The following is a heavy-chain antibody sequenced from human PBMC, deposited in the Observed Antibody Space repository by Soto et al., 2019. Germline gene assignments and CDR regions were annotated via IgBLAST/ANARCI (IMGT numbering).Heavy chain of an antibody. CDR2: ISSTSSYI. CDR1: GFTFSSYS. V-gene: IGHV3-21*01. J-gene: IGHJ4*02. Sequence: GGSLRLSCAASGFTFSSYSMNWVRQAPGKGLEWVSSISSTSSYIYYADSVKGRFTISRDNAKNSLYLQMNTLRAEDTAVYYCARDHGPENYYDSSGYYSLYWGQGTLVTVSS. CDR3: ARDHGPENYYDSSGYYSLY. D-gene: IGHD3-22*01.